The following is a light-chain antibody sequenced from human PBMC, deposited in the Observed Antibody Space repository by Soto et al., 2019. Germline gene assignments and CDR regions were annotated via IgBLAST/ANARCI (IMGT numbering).Light chain of an antibody. J-gene: IGLJ2*01. V-gene: IGLV2-14*01. CDR1: SSDVGAYIY. Sequence: QSALTQPASVSGSPGQSITISCTGTSSDVGAYIYVCWYQQHPGKVPKLLIYEVTNRPSGVSNRFSGSKSGNTASLTISGLQAEDEADYYCSSYVSGNTVVFGGGTKLTVL. CDR2: EVT. CDR3: SSYVSGNTVV.